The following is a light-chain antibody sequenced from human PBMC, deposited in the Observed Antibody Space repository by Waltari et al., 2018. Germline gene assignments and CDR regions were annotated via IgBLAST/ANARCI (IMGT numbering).Light chain of an antibody. CDR1: SSDVGGYNF. CDR3: SSYTRHETGI. V-gene: IGLV2-14*03. Sequence: QSALTQPASVSGSPGQSITISCTGTSSDVGGYNFVSRYQQHPGNVPKLIIYEVNNRPTGVSNRFSSSKSGNTASLTISGLQAEDEADYYCSSYTRHETGIFGGGTKLTVL. J-gene: IGLJ2*01. CDR2: EVN.